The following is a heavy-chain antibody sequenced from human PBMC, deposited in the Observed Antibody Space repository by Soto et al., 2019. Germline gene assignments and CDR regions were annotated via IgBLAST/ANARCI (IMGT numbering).Heavy chain of an antibody. D-gene: IGHD3-10*01. CDR3: ARSHGLDIDAYY. CDR1: GGSISRTTYY. CDR2: FFIGGNT. Sequence: PSETLSLTCSVSGGYITGGSISRTTYYWGWMRQPPGKGLEWIASFFIGGNTYYNPSLKSRVTTSVDTSKNQFSLKLSSVTAADTAVYFCARSHGLDIDAYYWGPGILVNVS. V-gene: IGHV4-39*01. J-gene: IGHJ4*02.